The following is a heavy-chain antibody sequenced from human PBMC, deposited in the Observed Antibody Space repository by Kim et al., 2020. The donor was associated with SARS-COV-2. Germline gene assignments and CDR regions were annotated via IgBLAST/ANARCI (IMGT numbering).Heavy chain of an antibody. Sequence: GGSLRLSCAASGFTFSSYGMHWVRQAPGKGLEWVAVISYDGSNKYYADSVKGRFTISRDNSKNTLYLQMNSLRAEDTAVYYCARDLKMYSSSPLDYWGQG. CDR3: ARDLKMYSSSPLDY. J-gene: IGHJ4*02. CDR1: GFTFSSYG. V-gene: IGHV3-33*05. CDR2: ISYDGSNK. D-gene: IGHD6-13*01.